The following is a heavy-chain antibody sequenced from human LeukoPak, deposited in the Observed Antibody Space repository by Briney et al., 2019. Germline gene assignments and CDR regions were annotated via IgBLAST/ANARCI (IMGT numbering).Heavy chain of an antibody. D-gene: IGHD3-10*01. Sequence: SETLSLTCAVSDDSIRSSAYYWGWIRQPPGKGLEWIRSIYYSGSTYYNPSLKSRVTISIDTSKNQFSLKLSSVTAADTAVYYCASEPYGSGSFLGAFDIWGQGTMVTVSS. V-gene: IGHV4-39*01. J-gene: IGHJ3*02. CDR1: DDSIRSSAYY. CDR2: IYYSGST. CDR3: ASEPYGSGSFLGAFDI.